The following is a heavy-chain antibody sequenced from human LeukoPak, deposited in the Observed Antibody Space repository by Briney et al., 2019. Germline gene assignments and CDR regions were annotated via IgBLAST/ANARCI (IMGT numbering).Heavy chain of an antibody. CDR2: ISSSGSTI. V-gene: IGHV3-11*01. Sequence: GGSLRLSCAASGFTFSDYYMSWIRQAPGKGLEGVSYISSSGSTIYYADSVKGRFTISRDNAKNSLYLQMNSLRAEDTAVYYCARAGHCTNGICYTADFDYWGQGTLVTVSS. J-gene: IGHJ4*02. CDR1: GFTFSDYY. CDR3: ARAGHCTNGICYTADFDY. D-gene: IGHD2-8*01.